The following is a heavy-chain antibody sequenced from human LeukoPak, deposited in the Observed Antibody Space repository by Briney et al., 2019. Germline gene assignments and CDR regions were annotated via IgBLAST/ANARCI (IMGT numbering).Heavy chain of an antibody. CDR3: ARVLPDDTMVRGSSFDP. Sequence: PLETLSLTSTVSGGSISGGSYYWSWIRQPAGNGLEWIGRIYTSGSHNYNPSLKSRVTISVDTSKNQFPLKLSSVTAADTAVYCCARVLPDDTMVRGSSFDPWGQGTLVTVSS. D-gene: IGHD3-10*01. CDR2: IYTSGSH. CDR1: GGSISGGSYY. V-gene: IGHV4-61*02. J-gene: IGHJ5*02.